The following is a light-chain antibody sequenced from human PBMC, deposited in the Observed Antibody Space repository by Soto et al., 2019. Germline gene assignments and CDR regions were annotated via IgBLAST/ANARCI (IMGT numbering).Light chain of an antibody. V-gene: IGLV2-8*01. CDR2: EVS. J-gene: IGLJ2*01. Sequence: QSALTQPPSASGSPGQSVTISCTGTSSDVGGYNYVSWYQQHPGKAPKLMIYEVSKRPSGVPDRFSGSQSGNTASLTVSGLQAEDEADYYCSSYAGSNNFVFGGGTKVTVL. CDR1: SSDVGGYNY. CDR3: SSYAGSNNFV.